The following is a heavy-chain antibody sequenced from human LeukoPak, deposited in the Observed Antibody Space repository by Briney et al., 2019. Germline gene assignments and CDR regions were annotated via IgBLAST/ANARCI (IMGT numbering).Heavy chain of an antibody. CDR2: ISGSGGST. V-gene: IGHV3-23*01. Sequence: AGGSLRLSCAASGFTFSSYAMNWVRQAPGKGLEWVSVISGSGGSTYYADSVKGRFTISRDNSKNTLYLQMNSLRAEDTAVYYCAKDGYSSSDYWGQGTLVTVSS. D-gene: IGHD6-19*01. CDR3: AKDGYSSSDY. CDR1: GFTFSSYA. J-gene: IGHJ4*02.